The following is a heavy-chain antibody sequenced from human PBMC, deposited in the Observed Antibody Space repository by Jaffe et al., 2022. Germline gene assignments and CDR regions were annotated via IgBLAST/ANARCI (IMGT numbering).Heavy chain of an antibody. CDR1: GFTFSSYG. CDR2: IRYDGSNK. D-gene: IGHD3-10*01. J-gene: IGHJ3*02. Sequence: QVQLVESGGGVVQPGGSLRLSCAASGFTFSSYGMHWVRQAPGKGLEWVAFIRYDGSNKYYADSVKGRFTISRDNSKNTLYLQMNSLRAEDTAVYYCAKDAMVQGVIIRAFDIWGQGTMVTVSS. CDR3: AKDAMVQGVIIRAFDI. V-gene: IGHV3-30*02.